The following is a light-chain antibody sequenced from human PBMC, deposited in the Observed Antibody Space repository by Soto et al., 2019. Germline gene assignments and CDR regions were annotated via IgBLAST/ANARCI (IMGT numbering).Light chain of an antibody. CDR1: QSVSSIY. V-gene: IGKV3D-20*02. CDR2: GAS. CDR3: QQSNITPQT. J-gene: IGKJ2*01. Sequence: EIVMTQSPGTHSLSPGERVTLSCRASQSVSSIYLAWYQQKPGQAPRLLIYGASTRATGIPDRFSGSGSGTDFTLTITSLQHEDFATYYCQQSNITPQTFGQGTKVDIK.